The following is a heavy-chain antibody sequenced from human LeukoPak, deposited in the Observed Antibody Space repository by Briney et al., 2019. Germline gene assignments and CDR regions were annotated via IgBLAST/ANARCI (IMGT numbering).Heavy chain of an antibody. Sequence: FETLSLTCTVSGASINTYYWSWIRQPPGKGLEWIGYIYYSGTTSYNPSLKTRVTISIDTSKNQFSLKLSSVTAADTAVYYCARVLRPMASQYYFDNWGQGTLVTVSS. CDR3: ARVLRPMASQYYFDN. V-gene: IGHV4-59*01. J-gene: IGHJ4*02. CDR2: IYYSGTT. D-gene: IGHD3-10*01. CDR1: GASINTYY.